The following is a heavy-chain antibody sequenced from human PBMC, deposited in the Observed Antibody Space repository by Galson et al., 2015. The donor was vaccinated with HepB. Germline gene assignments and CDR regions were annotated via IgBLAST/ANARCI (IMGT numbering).Heavy chain of an antibody. J-gene: IGHJ5*02. CDR3: ARNMTTVAEWFDT. Sequence: LSLTCAVSGDSISSTAYWAWIRQPPGKRLEWIGSIYNPESTYYNPYLKSRVTMSLDTSKNEFYLRLTSVTAADTAVYYCARNMTTVAEWFDTWGQGTLVTVSS. V-gene: IGHV4-38-2*01. CDR1: GDSISSTAY. CDR2: IYNPEST. D-gene: IGHD4-23*01.